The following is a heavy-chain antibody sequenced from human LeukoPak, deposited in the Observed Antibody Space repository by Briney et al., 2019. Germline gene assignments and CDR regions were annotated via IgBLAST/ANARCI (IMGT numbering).Heavy chain of an antibody. CDR3: QSRFLEWLLDY. J-gene: IGHJ4*02. CDR1: GDSIRSNNYY. CDR2: IYDTGST. D-gene: IGHD3-3*01. V-gene: IGHV4-39*01. Sequence: SETLSLTCTVSGDSIRSNNYYWGWIRQPPGKGLEWIGSIYDTGSTFYNPSLKSRVIVSVDTSKNQFSLKLSSVTAADTAVYYCQSRFLEWLLDYWGQGTLVTVSS.